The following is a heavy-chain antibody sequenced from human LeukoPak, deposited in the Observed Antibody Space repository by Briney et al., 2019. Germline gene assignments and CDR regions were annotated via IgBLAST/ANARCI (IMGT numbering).Heavy chain of an antibody. D-gene: IGHD6-13*01. V-gene: IGHV1-58*02. Sequence: SVNVSCKTSEFTFTNSAIQWVRQARGQRLEWIGWIVVGSGYTDYAQRLQERVTITSDMSTSTAYMELSSLRSEDTAVYYCAADDQQQILWGQGTLVTVSS. CDR1: EFTFTNSA. CDR2: IVVGSGYT. J-gene: IGHJ4*02. CDR3: AADDQQQIL.